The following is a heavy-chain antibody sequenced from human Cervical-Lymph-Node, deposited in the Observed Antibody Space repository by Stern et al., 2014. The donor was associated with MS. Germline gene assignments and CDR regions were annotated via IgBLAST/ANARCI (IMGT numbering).Heavy chain of an antibody. CDR1: GGSISSGGYY. Sequence: QVQLQESGPGLVKPSQTPSLTCTVSGGSISSGGYYWSWIRQHPGKGLEWIGYIYYSGSTYYNPSLKSRVTISVDTSKNQFSLKLSSVTAADTAVYYCARSYVYGSGSYYRYNWFDPWGQGTLVTVSS. J-gene: IGHJ5*02. D-gene: IGHD3-10*01. CDR3: ARSYVYGSGSYYRYNWFDP. V-gene: IGHV4-31*03. CDR2: IYYSGST.